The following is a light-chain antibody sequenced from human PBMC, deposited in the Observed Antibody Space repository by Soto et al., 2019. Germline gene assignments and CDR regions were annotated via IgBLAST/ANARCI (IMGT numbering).Light chain of an antibody. V-gene: IGKV3-20*01. CDR2: GAS. J-gene: IGKJ2*01. CDR1: QSVSSSY. CDR3: QQYGSSHT. Sequence: EIVLTQSPGTLSLSPGERATLSCRASQSVSSSYLAWYQQKPGQAPGLLIYGASSRATGIPDRFSGSGSGTDFTLTISRLEPEDFAVYYCQQYGSSHTFGQGTKLEIK.